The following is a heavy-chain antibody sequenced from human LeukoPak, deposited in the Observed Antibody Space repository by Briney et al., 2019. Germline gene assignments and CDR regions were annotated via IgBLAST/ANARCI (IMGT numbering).Heavy chain of an antibody. V-gene: IGHV3-7*05. CDR1: GFTFSGHW. J-gene: IGHJ3*02. D-gene: IGHD2/OR15-2a*01. CDR2: IKQDGSEE. Sequence: PGGSLRLSCAASGFTFSGHWMSWVRQAPGKGLEWVANIKQDGSEEDYVDSVKGRFTISRDNAKDSLYLQMNSLRAENTAVYYCARGNFSAYAIWGQEPMVPVSS. CDR3: ARGNFSAYAI.